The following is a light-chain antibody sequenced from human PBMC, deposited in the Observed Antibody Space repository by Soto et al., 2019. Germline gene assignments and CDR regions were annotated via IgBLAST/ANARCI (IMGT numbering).Light chain of an antibody. CDR2: NND. CDR3: AAWDATLTAYV. J-gene: IGLJ1*01. Sequence: AAQRGGSLSFNEGGPNNGLNTVNWSRQVPGTAPNLLIHNNDQRPSGVPDRISGSKSGTSASLAISGLHSDDQAASYCAAWDATLTAYVFGIGTKVTVL. V-gene: IGLV1-44*01. CDR1: GPNNGLNT.